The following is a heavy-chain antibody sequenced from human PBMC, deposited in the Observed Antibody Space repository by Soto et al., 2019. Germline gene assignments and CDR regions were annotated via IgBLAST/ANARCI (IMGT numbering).Heavy chain of an antibody. CDR3: AIGGNYYDSSGYYD. Sequence: QVQLVQSGAEVKKPGASVKVSCKASGYTFTSYDINWVLQATGQGLEWMGWMNPNSGNTGYAQKFKGRVTMTRNTSISTAYMELSSLRSEDTAVYYCAIGGNYYDSSGYYDWGQGTLVTVSS. J-gene: IGHJ4*02. D-gene: IGHD3-22*01. V-gene: IGHV1-8*01. CDR1: GYTFTSYD. CDR2: MNPNSGNT.